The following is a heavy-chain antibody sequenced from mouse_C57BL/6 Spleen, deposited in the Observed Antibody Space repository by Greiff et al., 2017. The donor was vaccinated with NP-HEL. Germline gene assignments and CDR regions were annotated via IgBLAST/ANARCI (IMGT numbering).Heavy chain of an antibody. J-gene: IGHJ4*01. CDR2: ILPGSGST. CDR3: ARGGSYDGYRDYAMDY. D-gene: IGHD2-3*01. CDR1: GYTFTGYW. Sequence: QVQLQQSGAELMKPGASVKLSCKATGYTFTGYWIEWVKQRPGHGLEWIGEILPGSGSTNYNEKFKGKATFTADTSSNTAYMQLSSLTTEDSAIYYCARGGSYDGYRDYAMDYWGQGTSVTVSS. V-gene: IGHV1-9*01.